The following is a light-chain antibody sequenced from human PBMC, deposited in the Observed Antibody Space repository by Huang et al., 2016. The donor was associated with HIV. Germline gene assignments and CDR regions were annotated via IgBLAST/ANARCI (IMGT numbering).Light chain of an antibody. Sequence: DIVMTQTPLSLSVTPGQPASMSCKSTQSLLYIDGKTYLYWFLQKPGQSPQLLTYEGSKRLSGVPDRFSGSGSGTDFTLKISRVEADDVGIYYCMQSKQFPLTFGQGTKVEIK. CDR2: EGS. V-gene: IGKV2D-29*02. J-gene: IGKJ1*01. CDR1: QSLLYIDGKTY. CDR3: MQSKQFPLT.